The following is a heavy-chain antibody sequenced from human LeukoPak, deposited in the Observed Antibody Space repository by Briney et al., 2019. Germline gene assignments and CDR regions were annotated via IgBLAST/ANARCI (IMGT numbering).Heavy chain of an antibody. D-gene: IGHD2-2*02. Sequence: GESLKISCKASGFSFTNYWIGWVRQMPGKGLEWMGIIYPGDSDTRYSPSFQGQVTISADKSSSTAYLQWRSLKASDTAMYYCAGHSFDTVDAFDVWGQGTLLIVSA. J-gene: IGHJ3*01. CDR1: GFSFTNYW. CDR2: IYPGDSDT. V-gene: IGHV5-51*01. CDR3: AGHSFDTVDAFDV.